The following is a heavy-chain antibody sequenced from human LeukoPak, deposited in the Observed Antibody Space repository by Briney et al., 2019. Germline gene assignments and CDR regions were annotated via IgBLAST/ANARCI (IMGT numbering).Heavy chain of an antibody. CDR1: DDSISRYY. CDR3: ARSVDYGGNSFDY. V-gene: IGHV4-4*07. D-gene: IGHD4-23*01. CDR2: IYASGNT. Sequence: SETLSLTCTVSDDSISRYYWTWIRQPAGKGLEWIGRIYASGNTNYSPSLKSRVTMSVDTSKNQFSLKLSSVTAADTAVYYCARSVDYGGNSFDYWGQGALVTVSS. J-gene: IGHJ4*02.